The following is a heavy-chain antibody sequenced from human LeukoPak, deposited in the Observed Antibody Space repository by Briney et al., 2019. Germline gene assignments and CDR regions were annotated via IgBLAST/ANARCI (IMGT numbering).Heavy chain of an antibody. CDR2: ISSSSSYK. J-gene: IGHJ4*02. Sequence: PGGSLRLSCAASGFTFSSYDMSWVRQAPGKGLEWVSAISSSSSYKYYEDAVKGRFTISRDNAKNSLYLQMNSLRAEDTAVYYCARASSGRGDLFDYWGQGTLVTVSS. CDR1: GFTFSSYD. CDR3: ARASSGRGDLFDY. D-gene: IGHD3-16*01. V-gene: IGHV3-21*01.